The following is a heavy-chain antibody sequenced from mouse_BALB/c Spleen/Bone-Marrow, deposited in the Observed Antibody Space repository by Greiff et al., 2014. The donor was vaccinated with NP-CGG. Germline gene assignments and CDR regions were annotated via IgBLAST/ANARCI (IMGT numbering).Heavy chain of an antibody. V-gene: IGHV1S81*02. CDR3: ARAAYDPYAMDY. CDR2: INPNNDGT. J-gene: IGHJ4*01. D-gene: IGHD2-3*01. Sequence: QVQLQQSGAELVKPGASVKLSCKASGNTFTSYYMYWVKQRPGQGLEWIGEINPNNDGTNFDEKFKSKATLTVDKSSSTAYMQLSSLTSEDSAVYYCARAAYDPYAMDYWGQGTSVTVSS. CDR1: GNTFTSYY.